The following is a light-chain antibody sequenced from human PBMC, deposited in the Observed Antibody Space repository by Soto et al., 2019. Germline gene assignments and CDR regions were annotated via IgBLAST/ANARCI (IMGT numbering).Light chain of an antibody. Sequence: QSALTQPASVSGSPGQSITISCTGTMSDIGSYNMVSWYQHHPGEAPRNLIYNENKRPSGVPDRFSGSKSGNTASLTISPLQPDDEATYFCCSYSVDATFVFGPGTKVTVL. V-gene: IGLV2-23*01. CDR2: NEN. CDR1: MSDIGSYNM. CDR3: CSYSVDATFV. J-gene: IGLJ1*01.